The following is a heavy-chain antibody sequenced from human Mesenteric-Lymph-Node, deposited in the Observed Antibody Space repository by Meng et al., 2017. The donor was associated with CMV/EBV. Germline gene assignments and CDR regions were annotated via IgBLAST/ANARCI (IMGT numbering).Heavy chain of an antibody. CDR3: TRELLDRDGYKRGHYFDY. CDR2: ISSSSSYI. CDR1: TFSSSS. Sequence: TFSSSSMNWVCQAPGKGLEWVSSISSSSSYIYYADSVKGRFTISRDNAENSLYLQMNSLRAEDTALYYCTRELLDRDGYKRGHYFDYWGQGAPVTVSS. V-gene: IGHV3-21*01. D-gene: IGHD5-24*01. J-gene: IGHJ4*02.